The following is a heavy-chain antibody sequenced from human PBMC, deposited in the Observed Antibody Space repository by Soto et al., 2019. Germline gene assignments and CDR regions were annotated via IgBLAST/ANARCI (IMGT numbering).Heavy chain of an antibody. CDR3: ARDVYSRGGMDV. Sequence: EVQLVESGGGLVQPGGSLRLSCAASGFTFSSYWMHWVRQAPGKGLVWVSRINSDGSSTSYADSVKGRFSISRDNAKNTLYLQMNSLRAEDTAVYYCARDVYSRGGMDVWGKGTTVTVSS. V-gene: IGHV3-74*01. CDR1: GFTFSSYW. J-gene: IGHJ6*03. D-gene: IGHD6-13*01. CDR2: INSDGSST.